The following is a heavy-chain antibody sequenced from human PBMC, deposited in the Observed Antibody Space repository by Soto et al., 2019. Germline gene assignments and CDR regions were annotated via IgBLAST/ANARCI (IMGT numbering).Heavy chain of an antibody. D-gene: IGHD6-13*01. J-gene: IGHJ5*02. V-gene: IGHV3-13*04. CDR1: GFTFSSYD. CDR2: IGTAGDT. Sequence: PGGSLRLSCAASGFTFSSYDRHWVRQATGKGLEWVSAIGTAGDTYYADSVKGRFTISRDNAKNSLYLQMNSLRAEDTAVYYCARHPERIAQIGWFDPWGQGTLVTVSS. CDR3: ARHPERIAQIGWFDP.